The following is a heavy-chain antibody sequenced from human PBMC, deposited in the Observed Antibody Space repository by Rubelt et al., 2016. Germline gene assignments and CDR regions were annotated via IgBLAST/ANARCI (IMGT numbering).Heavy chain of an antibody. D-gene: IGHD2-15*01. J-gene: IGHJ4*02. V-gene: IGHV3-23*01. CDR1: GFTFSSYA. Sequence: PGGSLRLSCAASGFTFSSYAMSWVRQAPGKGLEWVSAISGSGGSTYYADSVKGRFTISRDNSKNTLYLQMNSLRAEDTAVYYCARAFRYCSGGSCYSKYYFDYWGQGTLVTVSS. CDR3: ARAFRYCSGGSCYSKYYFDY. CDR2: ISGSGGST.